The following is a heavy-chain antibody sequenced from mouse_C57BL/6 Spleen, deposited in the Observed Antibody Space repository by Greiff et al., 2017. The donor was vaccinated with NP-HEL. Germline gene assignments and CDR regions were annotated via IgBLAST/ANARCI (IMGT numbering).Heavy chain of an antibody. CDR3: ARERVTVVAPGFAY. CDR2: INPSNGGT. V-gene: IGHV1-53*01. D-gene: IGHD1-1*01. J-gene: IGHJ3*01. Sequence: QVQLKQSGTELVKPGASVKLSCKASGYTFTSYWMHWVKQRPGQGLEWIGNINPSNGGTNYNEKFKSKATLTVDKSSSTAYMQLSSLTSEDSAVYYCARERVTVVAPGFAYWGQGTLVTVSA. CDR1: GYTFTSYW.